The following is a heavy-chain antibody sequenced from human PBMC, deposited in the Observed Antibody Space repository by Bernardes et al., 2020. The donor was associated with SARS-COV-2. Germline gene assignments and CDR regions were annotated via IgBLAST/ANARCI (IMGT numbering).Heavy chain of an antibody. J-gene: IGHJ4*02. CDR1: GFSVNTNY. CDR2: IYSGGGT. Sequence: GGSLRLSCAASGFSVNTNYMNWVRQAPGKGLEWVSVIYSGGGTYYADSVKGRFTISRDNAKNTLHLQMNSLRPEDTAVYYCARGGVMGRRSWQVYFDYWGQGTLVTVSS. D-gene: IGHD3-16*01. CDR3: ARGGVMGRRSWQVYFDY. V-gene: IGHV3-66*02.